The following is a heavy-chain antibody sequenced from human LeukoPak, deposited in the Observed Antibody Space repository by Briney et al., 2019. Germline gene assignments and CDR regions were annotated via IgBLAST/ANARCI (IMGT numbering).Heavy chain of an antibody. CDR3: AKYSSSSLHFDY. J-gene: IGHJ4*02. CDR2: ISGNGDST. Sequence: GGSLRLSCAAAGFTFRRYALSWVRQAPGKGLEWVSTISGNGDSTYYADSVKGRFTISGDNSKNTLYLQMNSLRAEDTAVYYCAKYSSSSLHFDYWGQGTLVTVSS. D-gene: IGHD6-6*01. V-gene: IGHV3-23*01. CDR1: GFTFRRYA.